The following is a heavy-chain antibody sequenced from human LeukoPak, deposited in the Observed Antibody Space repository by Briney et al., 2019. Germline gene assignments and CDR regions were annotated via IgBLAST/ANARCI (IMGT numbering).Heavy chain of an antibody. D-gene: IGHD3-3*01. Sequence: GGSLRLSCAASGFTFSNFAMAWVRQSPGKGLEWVSSISDNGVFIYYSGSVKGRFTISRDNSRNTLYLQMNSLRAEDTAVYYCAKRVFGAFTAYFDYWGQGALVTVSS. CDR3: AKRVFGAFTAYFDY. CDR1: GFTFSNFA. CDR2: ISDNGVFI. J-gene: IGHJ4*02. V-gene: IGHV3-23*01.